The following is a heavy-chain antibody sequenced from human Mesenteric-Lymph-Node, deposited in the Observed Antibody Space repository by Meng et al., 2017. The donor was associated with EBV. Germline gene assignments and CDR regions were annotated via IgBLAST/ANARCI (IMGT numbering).Heavy chain of an antibody. D-gene: IGHD3-10*01. Sequence: QVQVQGAAPVLVKPSATRSLTCAVSGASITTGNWWSWVRQTPGKGLEWIGAVFHSGSTNYNPSLKSRVTISVDKSKNQFSLEVTSVTAADAAVYYCVRGLGGSGNYYFDYWGQGTLVTVSS. CDR1: GASITTGNW. V-gene: IGHV4-4*02. J-gene: IGHJ4*02. CDR2: VFHSGST. CDR3: VRGLGGSGNYYFDY.